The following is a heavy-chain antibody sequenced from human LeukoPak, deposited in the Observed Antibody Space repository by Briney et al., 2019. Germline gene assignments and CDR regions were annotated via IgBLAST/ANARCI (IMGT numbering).Heavy chain of an antibody. CDR3: ARGYGSDGSCYSKDYYYMDV. D-gene: IGHD2-15*01. CDR2: ISGNGDRT. Sequence: PGGSLRHSCAASGLTFSSYVMNWLRQAQGKGLEWVSTISGNGDRTYYADSVKGRFTISRDNSNNMLYLQMNSLRAEDTAVYFCARGYGSDGSCYSKDYYYMDVWGKGTTVTVSS. V-gene: IGHV3-23*01. J-gene: IGHJ6*03. CDR1: GLTFSSYV.